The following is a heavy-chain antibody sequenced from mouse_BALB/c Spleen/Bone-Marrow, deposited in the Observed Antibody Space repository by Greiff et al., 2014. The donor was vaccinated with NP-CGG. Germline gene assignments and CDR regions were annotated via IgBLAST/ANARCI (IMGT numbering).Heavy chain of an antibody. V-gene: IGHV1-14*01. CDR1: GYTFTSFV. J-gene: IGHJ3*01. D-gene: IGHD4-1*01. CDR3: GRRESGTWFAY. CDR2: INPYNDGT. Sequence: QLQESGPDLVKPGASVKMSCKASGYTFTSFVMHWVKQEPGQGLEWIGYINPYNDGTKYNEKFKDKATLSSDKSSSTVYMELSSLTSEDSAVYYCGRRESGTWFAYWGQGTLVTVSA.